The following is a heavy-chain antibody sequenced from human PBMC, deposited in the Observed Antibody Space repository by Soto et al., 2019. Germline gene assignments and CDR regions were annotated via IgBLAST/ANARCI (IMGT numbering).Heavy chain of an antibody. CDR1: RFSLTNARKS. J-gene: IGHJ6*02. V-gene: IGHV2-26*01. D-gene: IGHD3-10*01. CDR2: IYWDADK. Sequence: RPPLVKARKNHPLNYTDSRFSLTNARKSMSWNPHPPGKALEWLAHIYWDADKDYNKFLETRLSISKDTYKNQVALTVRNVDPVDTAKYYCARIRRTRVSSGRWRSDGMEVWCQGTTVSV. CDR3: ARIRRTRVSSGRWRSDGMEV.